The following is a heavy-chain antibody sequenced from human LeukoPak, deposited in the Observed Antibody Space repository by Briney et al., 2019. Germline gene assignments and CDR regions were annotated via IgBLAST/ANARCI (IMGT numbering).Heavy chain of an antibody. V-gene: IGHV1-46*01. CDR1: GYTFTSYY. D-gene: IGHD1-14*01. CDR2: INPSGGST. Sequence: ASVKVSCKASGYTFTSYYMHWVRQAPGQGLEWMGIINPSGGSTSYAQKFQGRVTMTRDTSTSTVYMELSSLRSEDTAVYYCARDLVTLDPEEDYYYGMDVWGQGTTVTVSS. CDR3: ARDLVTLDPEEDYYYGMDV. J-gene: IGHJ6*02.